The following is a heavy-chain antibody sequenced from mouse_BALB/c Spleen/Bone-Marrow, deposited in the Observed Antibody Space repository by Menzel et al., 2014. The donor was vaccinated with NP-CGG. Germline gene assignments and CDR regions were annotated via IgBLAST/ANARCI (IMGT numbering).Heavy chain of an antibody. CDR3: VRGNYGNYVDYFDF. D-gene: IGHD2-1*01. V-gene: IGHV5-6-3*01. CDR1: GFTFSNYG. J-gene: IGHJ2*01. CDR2: INGNGGST. Sequence: EVMLVESGGGLVQPGGSLKLSCAASGFTFSNYGMSWVRQTPDKRLELVATINGNGGSTYYPDSVKGRFTISRDTAKNTLYLQMSSLKSEETAMYYCVRGNYGNYVDYFDFWGQGTTLTASS.